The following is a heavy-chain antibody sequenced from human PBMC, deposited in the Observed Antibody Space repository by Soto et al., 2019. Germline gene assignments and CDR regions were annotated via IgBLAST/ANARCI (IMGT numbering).Heavy chain of an antibody. D-gene: IGHD6-13*01. CDR1: GFTFSSYA. CDR3: AKGRTAAGLFDY. J-gene: IGHJ4*02. Sequence: GGSLRLSCAASGFTFSSYAMSWVRQAPGKGLEWVSAISGSGGSTYYADSVKGRFTISRDNSKNTLYLQMNSLRAEDTAVYYGAKGRTAAGLFDYWGQGTLVTVSS. V-gene: IGHV3-23*01. CDR2: ISGSGGST.